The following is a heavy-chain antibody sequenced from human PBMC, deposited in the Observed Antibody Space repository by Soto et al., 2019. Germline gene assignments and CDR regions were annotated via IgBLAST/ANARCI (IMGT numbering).Heavy chain of an antibody. D-gene: IGHD2-8*01. CDR1: AGSISTINYY. Sequence: QVQLQESGPGLVRPSQTLSLTCTVSAGSISTINYYWSWIRQHPEKGLEWIGYISSSGSTFYHSSRKSRVTISLDTSKQQFSLTLTSVTAADTAVYYCARSAQWDGFDPWGQGTMVTVSS. J-gene: IGHJ3*01. V-gene: IGHV4-31*03. CDR3: ARSAQWDGFDP. CDR2: ISSSGST.